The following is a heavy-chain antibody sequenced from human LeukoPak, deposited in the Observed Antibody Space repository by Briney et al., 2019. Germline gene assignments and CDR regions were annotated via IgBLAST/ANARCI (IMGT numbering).Heavy chain of an antibody. Sequence: GGSLRLSCAASGFTFIDYYMSWIRQAPGKGLEWVSYISSSSSYTNYADSVKGRFTISRDNAKNSLYLQMNSLRAEDTAVYYCARHGPWDYGGNSGEWFDPWGQGTLVTVSS. CDR1: GFTFIDYY. V-gene: IGHV3-11*06. CDR2: ISSSSSYT. CDR3: ARHGPWDYGGNSGEWFDP. D-gene: IGHD4-23*01. J-gene: IGHJ5*02.